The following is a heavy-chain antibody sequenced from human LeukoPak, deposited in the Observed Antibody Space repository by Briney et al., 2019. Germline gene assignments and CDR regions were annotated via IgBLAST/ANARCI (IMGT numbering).Heavy chain of an antibody. V-gene: IGHV1-18*04. D-gene: IGHD3-22*01. J-gene: IGHJ4*02. CDR2: ISAYNGNT. CDR3: ARAPGDYYYDSSGYYYVY. Sequence: ASVKVSCKASGYAFTGYYMHWVRQAPGQGLEWMGWISAYNGNTNYPQKLQGRVTMTTDTSTSTAYMELRSLRSDDTAVFYCARAPGDYYYDSSGYYYVYWGQGTLVTVSS. CDR1: GYAFTGYY.